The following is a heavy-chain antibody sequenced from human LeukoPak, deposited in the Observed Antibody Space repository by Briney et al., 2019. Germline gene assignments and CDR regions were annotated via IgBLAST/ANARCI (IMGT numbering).Heavy chain of an antibody. CDR2: IYSGGST. V-gene: IGHV3-66*02. CDR3: ARDPVGDAFDI. CDR1: GFTVSSNY. J-gene: IGHJ3*02. Sequence: GGSLRLSCAASGFTVSSNYMSWVRQAPGKGLEWVSVIYSGGSTYYADPVKGRFTISRDNSKNTLYLQMNSLRAEDTAVYYCARDPVGDAFDIWGQGTMVTVSS.